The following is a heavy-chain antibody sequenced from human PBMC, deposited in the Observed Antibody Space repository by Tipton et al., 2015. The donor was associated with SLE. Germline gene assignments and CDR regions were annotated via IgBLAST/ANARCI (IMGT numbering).Heavy chain of an antibody. CDR1: GDFISSNTYY. D-gene: IGHD1-26*01. CDR2: IHYGGST. CDR3: ARGPTKSYYFYYYMDV. Sequence: TLSLTCTVSGDFISSNTYYWGWIRQPPGKGLEWIGSIHYGGSTYNNPSLKSRITMSVDTSKNEFSLNLSSVTAADTAVYYCARGPTKSYYFYYYMDVWGKGTTVTVSS. V-gene: IGHV4-39*07. J-gene: IGHJ6*03.